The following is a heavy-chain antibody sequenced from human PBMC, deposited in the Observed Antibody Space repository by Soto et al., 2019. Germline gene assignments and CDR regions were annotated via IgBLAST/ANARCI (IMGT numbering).Heavy chain of an antibody. CDR3: TTAATTVTTIDY. V-gene: IGHV3-15*01. CDR2: IKRETDGGTT. D-gene: IGHD4-17*01. J-gene: IGHJ4*02. CDR1: GFTFTNAW. Sequence: XGSLRLSCAASGFTFTNAWMSWVRQAPGKGLQWVGRIKRETDGGTTDYAAPVKGRFTISRDDSRNTLYLQMNNLKIEDTAVYYCTTAATTVTTIDYWGQGTLVTSPQ.